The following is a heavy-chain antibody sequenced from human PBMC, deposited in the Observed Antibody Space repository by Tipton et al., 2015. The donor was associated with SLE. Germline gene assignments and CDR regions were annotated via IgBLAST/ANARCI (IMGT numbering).Heavy chain of an antibody. V-gene: IGHV4-59*12. Sequence: GLVKPSETLSLTCSFSDDSISFYYCNWIRQSPGKGLEWIGSFHYSGYTNYSPSLKSRVTISVDTSKNQFSLKLSSVTAADTAIYYCARESYSSGRFDYWGQGTLVTVSS. CDR2: FHYSGYT. J-gene: IGHJ4*02. CDR3: ARESYSSGRFDY. D-gene: IGHD6-19*01. CDR1: DDSISFYY.